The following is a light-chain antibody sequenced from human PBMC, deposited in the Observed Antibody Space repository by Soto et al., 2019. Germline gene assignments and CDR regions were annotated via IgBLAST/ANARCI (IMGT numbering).Light chain of an antibody. CDR2: YAS. CDR3: QHYSNWPPT. CDR1: ESVHRN. J-gene: IGKJ3*01. Sequence: EMVMTQSPATLSVSPGERVTLPYRASESVHRNLAWYQQKPGQGPSLLIYYASTRATGVPDRFTGSGSGTEFTLTISSLQSEDFGVYHCQHYSNWPPTFGPGTKVEIK. V-gene: IGKV3-15*01.